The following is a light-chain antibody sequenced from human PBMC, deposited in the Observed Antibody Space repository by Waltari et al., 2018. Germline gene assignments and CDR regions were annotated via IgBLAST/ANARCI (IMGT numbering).Light chain of an antibody. J-gene: IGKJ5*01. CDR3: QQSYSTPLCT. V-gene: IGKV1-39*01. CDR1: QNIKKH. Sequence: DIQLTQSPLSLSASVGDRVTIPCRASQNIKKHFNWYQPIPGKAPKLLIYAASSLLSGVPSRFSGSGSGTDFTLTISSLQPEDFATYYCQQSYSTPLCTFGQGTRL. CDR2: AAS.